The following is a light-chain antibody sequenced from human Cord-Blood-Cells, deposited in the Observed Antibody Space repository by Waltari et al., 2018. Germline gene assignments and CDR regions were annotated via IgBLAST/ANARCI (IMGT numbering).Light chain of an antibody. CDR3: QSADSSGTYWV. CDR1: ALPKQY. V-gene: IGLV3-25*02. CDR2: KDS. Sequence: SYELTQPPSVSVSPGQTARITCSGDALPKQYAYWYQQKPGQAPVLVIYKDSERPSGIPGRVASSSSGTPVTLTISGVQAEDEADYYCQSADSSGTYWVFGGGTKLTVL. J-gene: IGLJ3*02.